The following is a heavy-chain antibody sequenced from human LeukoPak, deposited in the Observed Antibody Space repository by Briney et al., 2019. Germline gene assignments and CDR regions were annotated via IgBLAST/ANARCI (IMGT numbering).Heavy chain of an antibody. J-gene: IGHJ3*02. Sequence: GGSLRLSCAASGFTFSSYTMNWVRQAPGKGLEWVSYISSSGSTIYYADSVKDRFTISRDNAKNSLYLQMNSLRAEDTAVYYCARVGDVYAPLLDAFDIWGQGTMVTVSS. CDR1: GFTFSSYT. CDR2: ISSSGSTI. V-gene: IGHV3-48*04. D-gene: IGHD2-8*01. CDR3: ARVGDVYAPLLDAFDI.